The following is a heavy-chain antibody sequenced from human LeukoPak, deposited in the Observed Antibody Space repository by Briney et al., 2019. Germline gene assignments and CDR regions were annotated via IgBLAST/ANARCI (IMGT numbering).Heavy chain of an antibody. CDR2: ISISGEAT. V-gene: IGHV3-23*01. Sequence: PGGSLRLSCEVSGFTFSRSAMSWVRQAPGKGLEWVSGISISGEATYYADSVQGRFTISRDNSKNTVYLQMYSLGVADTAVYYCAKEAVPSDYWGHGILVTVSS. CDR1: GFTFSRSA. CDR3: AKEAVPSDY. J-gene: IGHJ4*01. D-gene: IGHD2-2*01.